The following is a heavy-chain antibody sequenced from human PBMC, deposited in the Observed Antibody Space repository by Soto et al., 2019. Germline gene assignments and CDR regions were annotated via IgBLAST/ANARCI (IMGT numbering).Heavy chain of an antibody. V-gene: IGHV4-30-2*01. CDR3: PRITIAIAAKSGDYFDY. Sequence: PSETLSLTCAVSGDSISSGGYSWSWIRQPPGKGLEWIGYIYHSGSTYYNPSLKSRVTISVDRSKNQFSLKLSSVTAADTAVYSCPRITIAIAAKSGDYFDYWGQGTLVTVSS. CDR1: GDSISSGGYS. CDR2: IYHSGST. J-gene: IGHJ4*02. D-gene: IGHD2-21*01.